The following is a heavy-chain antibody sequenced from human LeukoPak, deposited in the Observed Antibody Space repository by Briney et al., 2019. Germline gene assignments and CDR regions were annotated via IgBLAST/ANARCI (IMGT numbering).Heavy chain of an antibody. V-gene: IGHV3-23*01. J-gene: IGHJ4*02. CDR3: TTVPWFDY. CDR2: PSDDGVRT. CDR1: EFTFRTFA. Sequence: PGGSLRLSCAASEFTFRTFAMGWVRQAPGKGLEWVSSPSDDGVRTYYADSVKGRFTISRDNSKNTYLQMNSLRAEDTAIYYCTTVPWFDYWGQGTLVIVSP.